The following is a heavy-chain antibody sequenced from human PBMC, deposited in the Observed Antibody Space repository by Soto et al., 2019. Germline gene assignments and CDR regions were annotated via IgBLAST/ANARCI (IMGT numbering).Heavy chain of an antibody. D-gene: IGHD6-13*01. Sequence: SETLSLTCTVSGGSISSSSYYWGWIRQPPGKGLEWIGSIYYSGSTYYNPSLKSRVTISVDTSKNQFSLKLSSVTAADTAVYYCATAPGYSSSSGWFDPWGQGTLVTVSS. CDR3: ATAPGYSSSSGWFDP. V-gene: IGHV4-39*01. CDR2: IYYSGST. CDR1: GGSISSSSYY. J-gene: IGHJ5*02.